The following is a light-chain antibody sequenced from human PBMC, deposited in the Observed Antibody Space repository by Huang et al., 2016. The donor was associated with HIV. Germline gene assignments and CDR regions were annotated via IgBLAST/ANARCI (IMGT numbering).Light chain of an antibody. J-gene: IGKJ2*01. CDR3: QHYGTSPQT. CDR1: QSINNNY. Sequence: EIVLTQSPGTLSLSPGEGATLSCRASQSINNNYLAWFQQKPGQPPRLLVYVASSRATGVPDRFTGSGSGTDFNLTISRLETEDFAMYFCQHYGTSPQTFGHGTKLEIK. CDR2: VAS. V-gene: IGKV3-20*01.